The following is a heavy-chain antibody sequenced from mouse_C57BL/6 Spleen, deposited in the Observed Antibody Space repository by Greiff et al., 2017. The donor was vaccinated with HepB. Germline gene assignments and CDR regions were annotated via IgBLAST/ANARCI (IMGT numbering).Heavy chain of an antibody. D-gene: IGHD1-1*02. J-gene: IGHJ2*01. CDR2: IHPNSGST. CDR1: GYTFTSYW. V-gene: IGHV1-64*01. Sequence: VQLQESGAELVKPGASVKLSCKASGYTFTSYWMHWVKQRPGQGLEWIGMIHPNSGSTNYNEKFKSKATLTVDKSSSTAYMQLSSLTSEDSAVYYCARKKTGNFDYWGQGTTLTVSS. CDR3: ARKKTGNFDY.